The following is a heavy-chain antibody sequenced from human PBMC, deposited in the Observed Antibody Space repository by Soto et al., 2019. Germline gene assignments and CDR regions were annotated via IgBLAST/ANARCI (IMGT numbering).Heavy chain of an antibody. Sequence: PGGSLRLSCAASGFTFSSYAMHWVRQAPGKGLEWVAVISYDGSNKYYADSVKGRFTISRDNSKNTLYLQMNSLRAEDTAVYYCARNRIQLWPPNYYYGMDVWGQGTTVTVSS. CDR3: ARNRIQLWPPNYYYGMDV. D-gene: IGHD5-18*01. J-gene: IGHJ6*02. V-gene: IGHV3-30-3*01. CDR2: ISYDGSNK. CDR1: GFTFSSYA.